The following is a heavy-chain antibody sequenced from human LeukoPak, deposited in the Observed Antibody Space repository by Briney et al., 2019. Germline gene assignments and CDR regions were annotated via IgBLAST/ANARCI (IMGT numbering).Heavy chain of an antibody. CDR2: IYHSGIT. V-gene: IGHV4-38-2*02. Sequence: SETLSLTCTVSGYSISSGYYWGWIRQPPGKGLEWIGSIYHSGITYYNPSLKSRVTISVDTSKNQFSLKLSSVTAADTAVYYCARSSSGWYKDNWFDPWGQGTLVTVSS. J-gene: IGHJ5*02. CDR3: ARSSSGWYKDNWFDP. CDR1: GYSISSGYY. D-gene: IGHD6-19*01.